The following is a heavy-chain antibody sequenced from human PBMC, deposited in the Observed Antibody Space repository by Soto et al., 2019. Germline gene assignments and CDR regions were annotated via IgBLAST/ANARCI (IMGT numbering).Heavy chain of an antibody. D-gene: IGHD2-15*01. J-gene: IGHJ4*02. V-gene: IGHV4-30-4*01. CDR1: GGSISSGGYY. Sequence: SETLSLTCTVSGGSISSGGYYWSWIRQHPGTGLEWIGFISYSGSAYYNPSLKSRVTISVDTSKNQFSLNLSFVTAADTAVYYCATMGTPATGLYYFDYWGQGTLVTVSS. CDR3: ATMGTPATGLYYFDY. CDR2: ISYSGSA.